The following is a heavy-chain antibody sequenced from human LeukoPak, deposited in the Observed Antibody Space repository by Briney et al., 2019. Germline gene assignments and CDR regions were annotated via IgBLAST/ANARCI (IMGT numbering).Heavy chain of an antibody. V-gene: IGHV4-59*01. CDR2: IYSSGST. D-gene: IGHD4-17*01. Sequence: PSESLSLTCTVSGGSISNYYWSWIRQPPGKGLEWIGYIYSSGSTNYNPSLKSRVTVSLGASRNQFSLRLSSVTAADTAVYYCARAYGDPFLFDYWGQGTLVTVSS. CDR1: GGSISNYY. J-gene: IGHJ4*02. CDR3: ARAYGDPFLFDY.